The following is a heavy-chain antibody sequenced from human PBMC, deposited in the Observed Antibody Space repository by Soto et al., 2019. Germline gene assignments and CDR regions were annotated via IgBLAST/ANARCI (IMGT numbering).Heavy chain of an antibody. CDR3: ARIGYGDYVLVDY. CDR1: GDSISSSSHY. V-gene: IGHV4-61*05. J-gene: IGHJ4*02. D-gene: IGHD4-17*01. CDR2: IYYSGST. Sequence: SETLSLTCTVSGDSISSSSHYWGWIRQPPGKGLEWIGYIYYSGSTNYNPSLKSRVTISVDTSKNQFSLKLSSVTAADTAVYYCARIGYGDYVLVDYWGQGTLVTVSS.